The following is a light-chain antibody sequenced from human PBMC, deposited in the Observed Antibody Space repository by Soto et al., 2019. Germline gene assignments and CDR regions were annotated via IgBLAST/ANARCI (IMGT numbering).Light chain of an antibody. V-gene: IGLV2-23*03. CDR3: CSYAVSGTFVV. J-gene: IGLJ2*01. CDR1: SSDVGSYNL. Sequence: QSALTQPASVSGSPGQSITISCTGTSSDVGSYNLVSWYQHHPGKAPKLMIYEGSKRPSGVSNRFSGSKSGNTASLTISGLQAEDEADYYCCSYAVSGTFVVFGGGTNLTVL. CDR2: EGS.